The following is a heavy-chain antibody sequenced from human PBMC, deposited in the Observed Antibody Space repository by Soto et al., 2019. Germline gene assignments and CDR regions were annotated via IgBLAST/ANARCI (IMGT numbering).Heavy chain of an antibody. J-gene: IGHJ4*02. CDR2: INAGNGNT. D-gene: IGHD6-19*01. Sequence: ASVKVSCKASGYTFTSYAMHWVRQAPGQRLEWMGWINAGNGNTKYSQKFQGRVTFTRDTSASTAYMELSSLRSEDTAVYYCAREMPVRWLAFDYWGQGTLVTVSS. CDR3: AREMPVRWLAFDY. CDR1: GYTFTSYA. V-gene: IGHV1-3*01.